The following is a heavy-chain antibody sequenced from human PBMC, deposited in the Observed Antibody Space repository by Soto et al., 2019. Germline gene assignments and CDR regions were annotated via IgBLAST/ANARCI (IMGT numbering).Heavy chain of an antibody. Sequence: SESLSLTCAVYGGSVSGFYWSWIRQSPGKGLEWIGEINHSGSTKYNPSLKSRLTISVDTSKNQFSLRLSSVTAADTAVHYCARGAADYDFWSGYYTRGYYFDFWGQGTLVTVSS. D-gene: IGHD3-3*01. J-gene: IGHJ4*02. CDR2: INHSGST. CDR3: ARGAADYDFWSGYYTRGYYFDF. V-gene: IGHV4-34*01. CDR1: GGSVSGFY.